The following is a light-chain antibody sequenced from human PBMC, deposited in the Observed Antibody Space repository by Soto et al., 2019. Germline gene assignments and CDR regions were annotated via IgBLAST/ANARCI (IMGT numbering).Light chain of an antibody. V-gene: IGKV3-15*01. CDR2: GAS. Sequence: EIVMTQSPATLSVSPGERATLSCRASQSVSTNLVWYQQKPGRAPRLLIYGASTRATGIPARFSGSGSGTEFTLTISRLQSEDFAVYYCQQYDNWSSFGGGPKV. CDR3: QQYDNWSS. J-gene: IGKJ4*01. CDR1: QSVSTN.